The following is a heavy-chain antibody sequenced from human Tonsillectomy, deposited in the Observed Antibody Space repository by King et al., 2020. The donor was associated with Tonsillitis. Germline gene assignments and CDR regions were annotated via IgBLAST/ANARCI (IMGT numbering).Heavy chain of an antibody. D-gene: IGHD2-15*01. CDR2: IIPIFGTA. V-gene: IGHV1-69*01. CDR3: ASNIVVVVAADSYYYGMDV. J-gene: IGHJ6*02. CDR1: GGTFSSYA. Sequence: QLVQSGAEVKKPGSSVKVSCKASGGTFSSYAISWVRQAPGQGLEWMGGIIPIFGTANYAQKFQGRVPITADESTSTAYMELSSLRSEDTAVYYCASNIVVVVAADSYYYGMDVWGQGTTVTVSS.